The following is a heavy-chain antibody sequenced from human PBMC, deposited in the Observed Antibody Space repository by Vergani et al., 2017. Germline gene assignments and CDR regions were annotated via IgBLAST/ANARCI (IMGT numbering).Heavy chain of an antibody. Sequence: QLQLQESGPGLVKPSETLSLTCTVSGGSISSSSYYWGWIRQPPGKGLEWIGSIYYSGSTIYNPSLKSRVTISVDTSTNQFSLKLSSVTAADTAVYYCARGQYVLLWFGERNWFDPWGQGTLVTVSS. J-gene: IGHJ5*02. CDR3: ARGQYVLLWFGERNWFDP. CDR1: GGSISSSSYY. V-gene: IGHV4-39*07. CDR2: IYYSGST. D-gene: IGHD3-10*01.